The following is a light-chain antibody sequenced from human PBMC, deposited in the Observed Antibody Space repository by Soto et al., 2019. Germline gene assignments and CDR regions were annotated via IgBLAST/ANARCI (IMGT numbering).Light chain of an antibody. CDR2: GAS. J-gene: IGKJ5*01. CDR1: QTVIGTY. Sequence: EILLTQSPGTLSLSPGERATLSCRASQTVIGTYLAWYQQKPGQAPRLLIYGASSRASGIPDRFSGSGSGTDFTLTISRLEPEDFAVYYCQQYGSSPITFGRGTRLEIK. CDR3: QQYGSSPIT. V-gene: IGKV3-20*01.